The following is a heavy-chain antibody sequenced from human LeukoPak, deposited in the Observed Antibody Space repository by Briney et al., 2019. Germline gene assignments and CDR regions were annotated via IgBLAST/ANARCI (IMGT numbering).Heavy chain of an antibody. CDR3: AKYCGGDCFRNFDS. Sequence: PGGSLRLSCAASGFTFSNYAMTWVRQAPGRGLEWVSVIGHYGADIHYADSVEGRFTISRDNSANTLYLQMNSLRAEDTAVYYCAKYCGGDCFRNFDSWGQGTLVTVSS. CDR1: GFTFSNYA. J-gene: IGHJ4*02. V-gene: IGHV3-23*01. D-gene: IGHD2-21*02. CDR2: IGHYGADI.